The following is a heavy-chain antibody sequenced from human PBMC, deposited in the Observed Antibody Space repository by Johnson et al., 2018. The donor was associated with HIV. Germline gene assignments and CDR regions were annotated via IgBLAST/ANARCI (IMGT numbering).Heavy chain of an antibody. D-gene: IGHD3-22*01. CDR3: AKAPPYYYDSSGQGGGLDI. J-gene: IGHJ3*02. CDR2: ISYDGSNK. V-gene: IGHV3-30*04. CDR1: GFTFSSYA. Sequence: QVQLVESGGGVVRPGRSLRLSCAASGFTFSSYAMHWVRQAPGKGLEWVAVISYDGSNKYYADSVKGRFNISSDNSKNTLYLQMNRLRAEDTAVYYCAKAPPYYYDSSGQGGGLDIWGQGTMVTVSS.